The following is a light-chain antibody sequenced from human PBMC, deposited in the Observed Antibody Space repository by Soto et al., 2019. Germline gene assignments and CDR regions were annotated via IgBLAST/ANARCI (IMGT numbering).Light chain of an antibody. Sequence: QSALTQPASVSGSPGQSITISCTGTSSDVGGYNYVSWYQQHPGKAPKLMFYDVSNRPSGVSTRFSGSNAGKTASLTNSGLQVEGEADYYCSSYPSRSPLYVLGTVTKLTVL. V-gene: IGLV2-14*01. CDR1: SSDVGGYNY. CDR3: SSYPSRSPLYV. CDR2: DVS. J-gene: IGLJ1*01.